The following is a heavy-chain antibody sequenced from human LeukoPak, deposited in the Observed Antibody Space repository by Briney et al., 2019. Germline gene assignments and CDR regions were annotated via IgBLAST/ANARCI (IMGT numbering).Heavy chain of an antibody. D-gene: IGHD3-10*01. J-gene: IGHJ4*02. CDR3: TTFVNHYGSGNSVDY. CDR2: IKSKTDGGTT. CDR1: GFTFSNAW. Sequence: GGSLRLSCAASGFTFSNAWMSWVRQAPGKGLEWVGRIKSKTDGGTTDYAAPVKGRFTISRDDSKNTLYLQMNSLKTEDTAVYYCTTFVNHYGSGNSVDYWGQGTLVTVSS. V-gene: IGHV3-15*01.